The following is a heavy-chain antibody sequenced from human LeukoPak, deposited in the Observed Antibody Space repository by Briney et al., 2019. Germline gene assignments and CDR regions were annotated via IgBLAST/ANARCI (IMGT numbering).Heavy chain of an antibody. CDR1: GFTFSSYA. CDR3: AKDADYYDSSGYYYYWLSFDY. V-gene: IGHV3-23*01. D-gene: IGHD3-22*01. Sequence: PGGSLRLSCAASGFTFSSYAMSWVRQAPGKGLEWVSAISGSGGSTYYADSVKGRFTISRDNSENTLYLQMNSLRAEDTAVYYCAKDADYYDSSGYYYYWLSFDYWGQGTLVTVSS. CDR2: ISGSGGST. J-gene: IGHJ4*02.